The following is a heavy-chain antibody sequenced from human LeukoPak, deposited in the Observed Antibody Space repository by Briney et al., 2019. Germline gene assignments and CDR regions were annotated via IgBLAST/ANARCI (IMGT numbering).Heavy chain of an antibody. V-gene: IGHV3-23*01. CDR3: ARDRAYSFGYDGLFDY. D-gene: IGHD5-12*01. CDR1: GFTFSIYA. Sequence: GGSPRLSCAASGFTFSIYAMSWVRQAPGKGLQWVSGISGSGETAYYADSVKGRFTISRDNSKNTLYLQMNSLRAEDTAVYYCARDRAYSFGYDGLFDYWGQGTLVTVST. J-gene: IGHJ4*02. CDR2: ISGSGETA.